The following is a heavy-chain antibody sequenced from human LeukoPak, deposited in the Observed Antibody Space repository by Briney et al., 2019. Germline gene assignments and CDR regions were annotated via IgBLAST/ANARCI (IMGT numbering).Heavy chain of an antibody. Sequence: GASVKVSCKASGGTFSSYAISWVRQAPGQGLEWMGGIIPIFGTANYAQKFQGRVTITADESTSTAYMELSSLRSEDTAVYYCARDHDILTGYLHFDYWGQGTLVTVSS. CDR1: GGTFSSYA. V-gene: IGHV1-69*13. J-gene: IGHJ4*02. D-gene: IGHD3-9*01. CDR2: IIPIFGTA. CDR3: ARDHDILTGYLHFDY.